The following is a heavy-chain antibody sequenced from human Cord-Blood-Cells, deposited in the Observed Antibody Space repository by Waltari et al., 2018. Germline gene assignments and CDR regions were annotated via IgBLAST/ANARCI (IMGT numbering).Heavy chain of an antibody. V-gene: IGHV4-59*01. D-gene: IGHD4-17*01. CDR1: GGSISSYY. CDR3: ARGKTTVVIGSYWYFDL. CDR2: IYYSGST. Sequence: QVQLQESGPGLVKPSETLSLTCTVSGGSISSYYWSWLRQPPGKGLEWVGYIYYSGSTNYHPSLKSRVTISGDTSKNQFSLKLSSVTAADTAVYYCARGKTTVVIGSYWYFDLWGRGTLVTVSS. J-gene: IGHJ2*01.